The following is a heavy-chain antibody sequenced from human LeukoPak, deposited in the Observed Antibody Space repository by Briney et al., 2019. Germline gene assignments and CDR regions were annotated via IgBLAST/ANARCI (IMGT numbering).Heavy chain of an antibody. V-gene: IGHV4-4*02. CDR1: GGSISSSNW. J-gene: IGHJ4*02. Sequence: SETLSLTCAVSGGSISSSNWWSWVRQPPGKGLEWIGEIYYSGSTYYNPSLKSRVTISVDTSRNQFSLKLSSVTAADTAVYYCARDRRDGYNGFDFWGQGTLVTVSS. D-gene: IGHD5-24*01. CDR3: ARDRRDGYNGFDF. CDR2: IYYSGST.